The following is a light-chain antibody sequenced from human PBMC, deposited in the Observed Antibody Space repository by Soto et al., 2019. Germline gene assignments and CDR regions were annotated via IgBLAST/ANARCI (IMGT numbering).Light chain of an antibody. CDR2: KVS. J-gene: IGKJ2*01. CDR1: QSLVHSDGIFY. CDR3: MQDSHWPYT. V-gene: IGKV2-30*02. Sequence: DVVLTQSPLSLPVTLGQPASISCRSSQSLVHSDGIFYLNWFQQRPGQSPRRLIYKVSNRDYGVQTRFSGSGSRTDFTLEISRVEAEDVGVYYCMQDSHWPYTFGQGTKLEIK.